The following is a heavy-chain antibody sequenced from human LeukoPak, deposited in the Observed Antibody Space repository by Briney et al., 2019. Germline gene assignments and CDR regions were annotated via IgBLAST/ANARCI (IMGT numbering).Heavy chain of an antibody. Sequence: ASVKVSCKASGYTFTSYAISWVRQAPGQGLEWMGGIIPIFGTANYAQKFQGRVTITADESTSTAYMELSSLRSEDTAVYYCARVAVSGGVYSTKRGYFDYWGQGTLVTVSS. CDR1: GYTFTSYA. D-gene: IGHD4-11*01. CDR3: ARVAVSGGVYSTKRGYFDY. J-gene: IGHJ4*02. V-gene: IGHV1-69*13. CDR2: IIPIFGTA.